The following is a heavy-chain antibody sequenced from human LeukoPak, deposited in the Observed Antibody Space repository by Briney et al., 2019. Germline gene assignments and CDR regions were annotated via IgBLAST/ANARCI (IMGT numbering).Heavy chain of an antibody. J-gene: IGHJ4*02. V-gene: IGHV1-46*01. CDR2: INPSSGDT. Sequence: ASVRVSCKASGYTFTFYFMSWVRQAPGQGLEWIGIINPSSGDTTYTQRFKDRFTMTRDMLTTTVFLDLSSLTPDDTAVYYCARGGGRGYASVPGYWGQGTLVTVSS. CDR1: GYTFTFYF. D-gene: IGHD3-10*01. CDR3: ARGGGRGYASVPGY.